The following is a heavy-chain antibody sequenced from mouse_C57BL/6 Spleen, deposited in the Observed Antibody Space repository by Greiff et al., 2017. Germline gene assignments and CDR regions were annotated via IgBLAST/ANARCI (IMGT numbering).Heavy chain of an antibody. CDR1: GFTFSDYY. D-gene: IGHD6-2*01. V-gene: IGHV5-16*01. CDR2: INYDGSST. CDR3: ARGGSLYAMDY. J-gene: IGHJ4*01. Sequence: EVMLVESEGGLVQPGSSMKLSCTASGFTFSDYYMAWVRQVPEKGLEWVANINYDGSSTYYLDSLKGRFIISRDNAKNMLYMQMSSLKSEDTATYYCARGGSLYAMDYWGQGTSVTVSS.